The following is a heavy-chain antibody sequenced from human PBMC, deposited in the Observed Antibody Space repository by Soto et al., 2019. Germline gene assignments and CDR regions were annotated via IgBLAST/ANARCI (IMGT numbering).Heavy chain of an antibody. J-gene: IGHJ5*02. CDR3: ARHNRYSSTWFEGWFDP. V-gene: IGHV4-59*08. CDR1: GGSISSYY. CDR2: VYYSGTT. D-gene: IGHD6-13*01. Sequence: SETLSLTCTVSGGSISSYYWSWIRQPPGKGLEWIGYVYYSGTTNYNPSLKSRVTMSVDTSKNQFSLKLTSVTAADTAMYYCARHNRYSSTWFEGWFDPWGQGTLVTVSS.